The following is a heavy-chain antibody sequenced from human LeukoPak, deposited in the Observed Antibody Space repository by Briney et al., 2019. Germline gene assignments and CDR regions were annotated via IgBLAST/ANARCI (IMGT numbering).Heavy chain of an antibody. CDR3: ARDDATTALHYFDY. V-gene: IGHV4-4*07. D-gene: IGHD1-26*01. CDR1: GGSISSYY. CDR2: IYTSGST. J-gene: IGHJ4*02. Sequence: SETLSLTCTVSGGSISSYYWSWIRQPAGKGLEWLGRIYTSGSTNYNPSLKSRVTMSVDTSKNQFSLKLSSVTAADTAVYYCARDDATTALHYFDYWGQGTLVTVSS.